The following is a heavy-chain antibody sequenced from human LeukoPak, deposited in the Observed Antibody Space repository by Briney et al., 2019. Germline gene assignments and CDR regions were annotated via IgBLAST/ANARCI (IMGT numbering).Heavy chain of an antibody. V-gene: IGHV4-39*07. CDR2: IYYSGST. D-gene: IGHD3-16*01. Sequence: SETLSLTCTVSGGSISSSTYYWGWIRQPPVKGLEWIGSIYYSGSTYYNSSLKSRVTISVDTSKNQFSLRLSSVTAADTAVYYCARVTSGSYGRLGYWGQGTLVTVSS. CDR1: GGSISSSTYY. J-gene: IGHJ4*02. CDR3: ARVTSGSYGRLGY.